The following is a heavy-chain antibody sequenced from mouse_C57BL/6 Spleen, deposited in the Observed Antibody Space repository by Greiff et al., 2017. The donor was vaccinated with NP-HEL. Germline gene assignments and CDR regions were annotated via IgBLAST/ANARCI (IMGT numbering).Heavy chain of an antibody. CDR2: IDPNSGGT. D-gene: IGHD2-3*01. Sequence: QVQLQQPGAELVKPGASVKLSCKASGYTFTSYWMHWVKQRPGRGLEWIGRIDPNSGGTKYNEKFKSKATLTVDNSSRTAYMQLSRLTSEDSAVYYRARSGDGYYVPFFGCWGQGTTLTVAS. V-gene: IGHV1-72*01. J-gene: IGHJ2*01. CDR1: GYTFTSYW. CDR3: ARSGDGYYVPFFGC.